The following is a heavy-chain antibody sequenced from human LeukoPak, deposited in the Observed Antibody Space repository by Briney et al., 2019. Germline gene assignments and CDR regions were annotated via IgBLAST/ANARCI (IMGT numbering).Heavy chain of an antibody. CDR2: TRYRSTWNT. V-gene: IGHV6-1*01. CDR1: GDSVSSKSVS. CDR3: VRDFNWAFDY. Sequence: SQTLSLTCAISGDSVSSKSVSWNWVRQSPSRGLEYLGSTRYRSTWNTFYSLSVQGRITINADTSRNQVSLRLNSVTPEDTALYYCVRDFNWAFDYWGQGTLVTASS. J-gene: IGHJ4*02. D-gene: IGHD7-27*01.